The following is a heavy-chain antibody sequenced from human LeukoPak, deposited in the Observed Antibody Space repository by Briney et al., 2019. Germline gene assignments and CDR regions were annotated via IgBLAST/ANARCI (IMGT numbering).Heavy chain of an antibody. J-gene: IGHJ6*03. CDR1: GFTFCSYG. V-gene: IGHV3-30*02. D-gene: IGHD3-10*01. CDR3: AKADGAGRNPPYYYYMDV. CDR2: KPNHGSNE. Sequence: PGGSLRLSCAASGFTFCSYGMHWVRQAPGKGLEWVAFKPNHGSNEYYADSVKGRFTISRDNSENTLYLQMNSLRAEDTTVYHCAKADGAGRNPPYYYYMDVWGKGTTVTVSS.